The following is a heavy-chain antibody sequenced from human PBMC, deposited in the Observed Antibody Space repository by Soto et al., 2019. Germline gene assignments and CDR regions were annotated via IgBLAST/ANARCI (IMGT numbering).Heavy chain of an antibody. J-gene: IGHJ6*02. CDR3: ARGGYYDSSGYVYGMDV. CDR1: RFTFSSYH. D-gene: IGHD3-22*01. Sequence: WVSLRLSWAASRFTFSSYHMHWVRQATGKGLEWVSAIGTAGYPYYPGSVKGRFTISRENAKNSLYLQMNSLRAGDTAVYYCARGGYYDSSGYVYGMDVWGQGTTVTVSS. CDR2: IGTAGYP. V-gene: IGHV3-13*05.